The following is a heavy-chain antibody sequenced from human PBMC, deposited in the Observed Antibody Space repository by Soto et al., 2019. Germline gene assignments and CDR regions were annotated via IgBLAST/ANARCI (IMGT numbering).Heavy chain of an antibody. D-gene: IGHD6-13*01. CDR3: ARTIKYSSSWYRGDYYYYGMDV. V-gene: IGHV4-30-2*03. CDR2: IYYSGST. J-gene: IGHJ6*02. Sequence: TPGKGLEWIGSIYYSGSTYYNPSLKSRVTISVDTSKNQFSLKLSSVTAADTAVYYCARTIKYSSSWYRGDYYYYGMDVWGQGTMVT.